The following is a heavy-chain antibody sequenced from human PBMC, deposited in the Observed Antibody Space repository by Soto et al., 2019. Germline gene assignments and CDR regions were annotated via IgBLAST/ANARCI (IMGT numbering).Heavy chain of an antibody. J-gene: IGHJ4*02. CDR3: ARRYYYDSLGIDC. V-gene: IGHV4-4*02. CDR2: IYYSGST. D-gene: IGHD3-22*01. Sequence: SETLSLTCAVSGGSISSSNWWSWVRQPPGKGLEWIGYIYYSGSTSYNPSLKSRVTISVDTSKNQFSLKLSSVTAADTAVYYCARRYYYDSLGIDCWGPGTLVTVSS. CDR1: GGSISSSNW.